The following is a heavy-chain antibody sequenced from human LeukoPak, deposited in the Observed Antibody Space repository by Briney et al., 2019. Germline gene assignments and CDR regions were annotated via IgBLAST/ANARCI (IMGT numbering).Heavy chain of an antibody. CDR1: GFTFSSYA. CDR3: ATTYGDYYFDY. D-gene: IGHD4-17*01. Sequence: GGSVRLSCAASGFTFSSYAMSWVRQAPGKGLEWVSAISGSGGSTYYADSVRGRFTISRDNSKNTLYLQMNSLRDEDTAVYYCATTYGDYYFDYWGQRTLVTVSS. J-gene: IGHJ4*02. CDR2: ISGSGGST. V-gene: IGHV3-23*01.